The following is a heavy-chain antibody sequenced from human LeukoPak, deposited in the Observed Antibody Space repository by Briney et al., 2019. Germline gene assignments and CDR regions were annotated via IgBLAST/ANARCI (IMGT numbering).Heavy chain of an antibody. CDR3: ARRSSIAARFFDY. CDR1: GYRFTSYW. D-gene: IGHD6-6*01. J-gene: IGHJ4*02. V-gene: IGHV5-51*01. CDR2: IYPGDSDT. Sequence: PGESLKISCKGSGYRFTSYWIGWVRPMPGKGLECMGIIYPGDSDTRYSPSFQGQVTISADKSISTAYLQWSSLKASDTAMYYCARRSSIAARFFDYWGQGTLVTVSS.